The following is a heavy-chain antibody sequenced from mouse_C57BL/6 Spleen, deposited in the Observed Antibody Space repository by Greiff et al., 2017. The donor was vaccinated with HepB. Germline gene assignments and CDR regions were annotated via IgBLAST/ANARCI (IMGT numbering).Heavy chain of an antibody. D-gene: IGHD1-1*01. CDR2: ISYSGST. V-gene: IGHV3-8*01. CDR3: ARAGSSHPYYFDY. J-gene: IGHJ2*01. Sequence: EVQLVESGPGLAKPSQTLSLTCSVTGYSITSDYWNWIRKFPGNKLEYMGYISYSGSTYYNPPLKSRISITRDTTKNQYYLRLNSVTTEDTSTYYCARAGSSHPYYFDYWGQGTTLTVSS. CDR1: GYSITSDY.